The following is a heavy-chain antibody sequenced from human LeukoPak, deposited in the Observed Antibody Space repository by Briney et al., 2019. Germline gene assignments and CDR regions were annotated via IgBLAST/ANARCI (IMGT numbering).Heavy chain of an antibody. Sequence: PSETLSLTCTVSGDSVSRCYWSWIRLPPGNGLEWIGYIYDTGDISYYPSLKSRVTMSGDTSRNQFSLKLSSVTAADTAVYYCARHIYGAYYYMDVWGKGTTVTVSS. CDR1: GDSVSRCY. CDR2: IYDTGDI. J-gene: IGHJ6*03. D-gene: IGHD3-10*01. CDR3: ARHIYGAYYYMDV. V-gene: IGHV4-59*08.